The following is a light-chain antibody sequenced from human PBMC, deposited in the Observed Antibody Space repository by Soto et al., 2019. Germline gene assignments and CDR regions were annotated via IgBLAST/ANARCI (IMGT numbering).Light chain of an antibody. J-gene: IGKJ1*01. CDR1: QSISSW. CDR3: QQYNSYWT. CDR2: DAS. V-gene: IGKV1-5*01. Sequence: DIHMTRSPSTLSASVVDIVTTTARASQSISSWLAWYQQKPGKAPKLLIYDASSLASGVPSRFSGSGSGTEFTLPISSLQTDDFAPYYCQQYNSYWTFGQGTKVDIK.